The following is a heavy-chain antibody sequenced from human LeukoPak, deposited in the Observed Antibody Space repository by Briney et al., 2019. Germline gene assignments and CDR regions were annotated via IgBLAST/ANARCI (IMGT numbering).Heavy chain of an antibody. V-gene: IGHV3-53*01. Sequence: GGSLSLSCAASGFTVSSNYMSWVRQAPGKGLEWVSVISSGGSTYYADSVKGRFTISRDNSKNTLYLQMNSLRAEDTAVYYCARDPRYCDSSVVDYWGQGTLVTVSS. J-gene: IGHJ4*02. CDR1: GFTVSSNY. CDR3: ARDPRYCDSSVVDY. D-gene: IGHD3-22*01. CDR2: ISSGGST.